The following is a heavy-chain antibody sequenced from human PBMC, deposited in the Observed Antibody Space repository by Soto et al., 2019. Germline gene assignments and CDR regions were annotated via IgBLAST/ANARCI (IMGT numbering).Heavy chain of an antibody. V-gene: IGHV1-18*01. CDR2: ISAYNTNT. CDR3: VRDTPPTDY. J-gene: IGHJ4*02. Sequence: QVQLVQSGAEVKKPGASVKVSCKTSGYTFTSYHISWVRQAPGQGLEWMGWISAYNTNTNYAQKFQGRVTMTTDTLTSTAYMELRSLSSDDTAVYYCVRDTPPTDYWGQGTLVTVSS. CDR1: GYTFTSYH.